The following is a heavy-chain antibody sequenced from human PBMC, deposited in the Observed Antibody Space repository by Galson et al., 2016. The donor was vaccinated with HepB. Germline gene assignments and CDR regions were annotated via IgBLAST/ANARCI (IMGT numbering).Heavy chain of an antibody. D-gene: IGHD1-1*01. J-gene: IGHJ6*02. CDR1: GDSVSGNSVA. CDR3: VRAVPNLNYGMDV. CDR2: TFYRSQWHY. V-gene: IGHV6-1*01. Sequence: CAISGDSVSGNSVAWMWIRQSPSRGLEWLGRTFYRSQWHYNYAESVKSRITINPETSKKQFSLQLSSVTPEDTAVYYCVRAVPNLNYGMDVWGQGTAVTVSS.